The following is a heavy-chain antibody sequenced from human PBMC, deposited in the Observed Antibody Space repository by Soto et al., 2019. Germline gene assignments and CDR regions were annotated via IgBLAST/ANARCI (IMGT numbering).Heavy chain of an antibody. CDR1: GGTFSSYT. CDR3: ASDGTSGLKRVYYYYMDV. Sequence: ASVKVSCKASGGTFSSYTISWVRQAPGQGLEWMGRIIPILGIANYAQKFQGRVTITADKSTSTAYMELSSLRSEDTAVYYCASDGTSGLKRVYYYYMDVWGKGTTVTVSS. CDR2: IIPILGIA. J-gene: IGHJ6*03. D-gene: IGHD3-10*01. V-gene: IGHV1-69*02.